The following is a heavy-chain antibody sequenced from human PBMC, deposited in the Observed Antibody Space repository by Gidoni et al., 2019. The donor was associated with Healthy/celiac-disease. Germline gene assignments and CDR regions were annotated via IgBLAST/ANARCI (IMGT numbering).Heavy chain of an antibody. J-gene: IGHJ1*01. CDR3: ARDPKAYCGGDCSYFQH. V-gene: IGHV1-3*01. Sequence: QVQLVQSGAEVKKPGASVKVSCKASGYTFTSYAMHWVRQAPGQRLEWMGWINAGNGNTKYSQKFQGRVPITRDTSASTAYMELSSLRSEDTAVYYCARDPKAYCGGDCSYFQHWGQGTLVTVSS. D-gene: IGHD2-21*02. CDR2: INAGNGNT. CDR1: GYTFTSYA.